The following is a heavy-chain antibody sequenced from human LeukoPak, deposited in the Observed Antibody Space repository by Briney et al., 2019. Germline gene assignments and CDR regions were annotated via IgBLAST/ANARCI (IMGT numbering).Heavy chain of an antibody. V-gene: IGHV1-69*13. CDR3: ARDLRGNLFWSGYPQGDAFDI. D-gene: IGHD3-3*01. CDR2: IIPIFGTA. J-gene: IGHJ3*02. Sequence: GASVKVSCKASGGTFSSYAISWVRQAPGQGLEWMGGIIPIFGTANYAQRFQGRVTITADESTSTAYMELSSLRSEDTAVYYCARDLRGNLFWSGYPQGDAFDIWGQGTMVTVSS. CDR1: GGTFSSYA.